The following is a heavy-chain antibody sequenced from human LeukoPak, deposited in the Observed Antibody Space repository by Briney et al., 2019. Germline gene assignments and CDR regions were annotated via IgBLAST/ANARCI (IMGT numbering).Heavy chain of an antibody. D-gene: IGHD3-3*01. J-gene: IGHJ4*02. CDR2: ISYDGSNK. Sequence: GGSLRLSCAASGFTFSSHGMHWVRQAPGKGLEWVAVISYDGSNKYYADSVKGRFTISRDNSKNTLYLQMNSLRAEDTAVYYCAKVVLRLLEWQNLLDYWGQGTLVTVSS. V-gene: IGHV3-30*18. CDR1: GFTFSSHG. CDR3: AKVVLRLLEWQNLLDY.